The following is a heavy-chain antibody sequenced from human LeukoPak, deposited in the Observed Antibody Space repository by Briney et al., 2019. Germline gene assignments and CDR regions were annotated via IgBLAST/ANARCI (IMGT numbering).Heavy chain of an antibody. CDR2: IYYGGST. V-gene: IGHV4-39*01. Sequence: SETLSLTCTVSGDSISGSSYYWGWIRQPPGKGLEWIGNIYYGGSTYYNPSLKSRVSISVDTSNNQFSLKVSSVTAADTAVYYCASADGYKIDYWGQGTLVTVST. D-gene: IGHD5-24*01. J-gene: IGHJ4*02. CDR1: GDSISGSSYY. CDR3: ASADGYKIDY.